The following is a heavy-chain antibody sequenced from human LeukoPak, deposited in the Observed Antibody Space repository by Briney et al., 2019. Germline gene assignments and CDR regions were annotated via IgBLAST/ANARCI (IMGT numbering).Heavy chain of an antibody. D-gene: IGHD1-26*01. CDR2: IYTSGST. J-gene: IGHJ4*02. Sequence: PSETLSLTCTVSGGSISSYYWSWIRQPPGKGLEWIGYIYTSGSTNYNPSLKSRVTISVDTSKNQFSLKLSSVTAADTAVYYCARHEGGSYSLFDYWGQGILVTVSS. CDR3: ARHEGGSYSLFDY. CDR1: GGSISSYY. V-gene: IGHV4-4*09.